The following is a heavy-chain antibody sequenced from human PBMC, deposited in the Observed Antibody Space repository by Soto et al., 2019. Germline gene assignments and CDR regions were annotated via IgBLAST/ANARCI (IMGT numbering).Heavy chain of an antibody. CDR3: ARAGCEPAVWNNRFDP. CDR2: IYPGDSDT. Sequence: GESLKISCKGSGYSFTSYWISWVRQMPGKGLEWMGIIYPGDSDTRYSPSFQGQVTISADKSINTAYLQWSSLKASDTAMYYCARAGCEPAVWNNRFDPWGQGTLVTVSS. V-gene: IGHV5-51*01. CDR1: GYSFTSYW. D-gene: IGHD1-1*01. J-gene: IGHJ5*02.